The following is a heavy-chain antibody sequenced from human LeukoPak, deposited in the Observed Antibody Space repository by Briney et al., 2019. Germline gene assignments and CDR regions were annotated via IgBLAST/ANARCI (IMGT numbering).Heavy chain of an antibody. Sequence: GGSLRLSCAASGFTVSSNYMSWVRQAPGKGPEWVSVIYSGGSTYYADSVKGRFTISRDNSKNTLYLQMNSLRAEDTAVYYCARVLGGNSGPFYYYYYMDVWGKGTTVTVSS. V-gene: IGHV3-66*02. J-gene: IGHJ6*03. CDR1: GFTVSSNY. CDR2: IYSGGST. CDR3: ARVLGGNSGPFYYYYYMDV. D-gene: IGHD4-23*01.